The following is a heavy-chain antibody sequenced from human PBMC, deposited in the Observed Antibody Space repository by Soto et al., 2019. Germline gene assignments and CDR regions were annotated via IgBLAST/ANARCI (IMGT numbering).Heavy chain of an antibody. J-gene: IGHJ5*02. CDR2: ISWNSGSI. V-gene: IGHV3-9*01. D-gene: IGHD2-8*01. CDR1: GFTFDDYA. Sequence: EVQLVESGGGLVQPGRSLRLSCAASGFTFDDYAMHWVRQAPGKGLEWVSGISWNSGSIGYADSVKGRFTISRDNAKNALYLQINGMRAEDTALYYCAKGSVCATGGWFDPWCQGTLGTVSS. CDR3: AKGSVCATGGWFDP.